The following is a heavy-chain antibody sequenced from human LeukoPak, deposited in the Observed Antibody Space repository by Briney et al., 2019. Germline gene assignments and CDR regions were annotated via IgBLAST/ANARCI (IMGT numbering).Heavy chain of an antibody. D-gene: IGHD1-26*01. J-gene: IGHJ4*02. V-gene: IGHV1-69*13. CDR1: GYTFTNYD. CDR3: AREDSGSQVPLDY. CDR2: IIPIFGTA. Sequence: VASVKVSCKTSGYTFTNYDINWVRQATGQGLEWMGGIIPIFGTANYAQKFQGRVTITADESTSTAYMELSSLRSEDTAVYYCAREDSGSQVPLDYWGQGTLVTVSS.